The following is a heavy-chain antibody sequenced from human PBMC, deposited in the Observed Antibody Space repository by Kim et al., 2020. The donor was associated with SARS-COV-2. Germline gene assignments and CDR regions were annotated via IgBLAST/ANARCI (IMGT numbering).Heavy chain of an antibody. J-gene: IGHJ5*02. D-gene: IGHD3-10*01. CDR1: GYSFTSYW. Sequence: GESLKISCKGSGYSFTSYWISWVRQMPGKGLEWMGRIDPSDSYTNYSPSFQGHVTISADKSISTAYLQWSSLKASDTAMYYCARGVSGSYYNAPGNNWFDPWGQGTLVTVSS. CDR2: IDPSDSYT. CDR3: ARGVSGSYYNAPGNNWFDP. V-gene: IGHV5-10-1*01.